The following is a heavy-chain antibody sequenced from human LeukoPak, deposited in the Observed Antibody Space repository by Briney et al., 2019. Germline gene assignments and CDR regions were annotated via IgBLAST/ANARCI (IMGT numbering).Heavy chain of an antibody. CDR3: VRVLWTWALNYYYGMDV. J-gene: IGHJ6*02. D-gene: IGHD2-8*02. V-gene: IGHV5-51*01. Sequence: GESLKIFCTGSGYSFSTNWIGWVRQMPGKGLEWMVIIYPGDSDTRYSPSFQGQVTISADKSISTAYLQWSSLKASDTAMYYCVRVLWTWALNYYYGMDVWGQGTTVTVSS. CDR2: IYPGDSDT. CDR1: GYSFSTNW.